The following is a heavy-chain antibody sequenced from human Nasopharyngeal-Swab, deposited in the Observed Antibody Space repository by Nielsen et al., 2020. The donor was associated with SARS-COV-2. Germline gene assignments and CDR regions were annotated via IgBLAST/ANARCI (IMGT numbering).Heavy chain of an antibody. J-gene: IGHJ5*02. Sequence: SVKVSCKASGDTFSSYAISWVRQAPGQRLEWMGRIIPILGIANYAQKFQGRVTITADKSTSTAYMELSSLRSEDTAVYYCARNDIAVAGTAWFDPWGQGTLVTVSS. CDR1: GDTFSSYA. D-gene: IGHD6-19*01. V-gene: IGHV1-69*04. CDR3: ARNDIAVAGTAWFDP. CDR2: IIPILGIA.